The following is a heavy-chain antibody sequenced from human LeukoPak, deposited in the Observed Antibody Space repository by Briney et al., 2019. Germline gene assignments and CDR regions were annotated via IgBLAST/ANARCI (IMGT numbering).Heavy chain of an antibody. CDR1: GFTFSTYA. Sequence: GGSLRLPCAASGFTFSTYAMHWVRQAPGKGLEWVAVISYDGSNKFYTGSVKGRFTISRDNSKNTLYLQMNSLRPEDTAVYYCARSGGATGLSHFDYWGQGTLVTVSS. V-gene: IGHV3-30-3*01. J-gene: IGHJ4*02. CDR2: ISYDGSNK. D-gene: IGHD1-26*01. CDR3: ARSGGATGLSHFDY.